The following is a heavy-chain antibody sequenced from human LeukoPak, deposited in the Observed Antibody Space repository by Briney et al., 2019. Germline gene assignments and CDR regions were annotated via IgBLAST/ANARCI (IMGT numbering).Heavy chain of an antibody. CDR2: IYIGGTT. J-gene: IGHJ4*02. CDR1: GFTVSSNY. CDR3: ARGDGYNFFDY. V-gene: IGHV3-53*01. Sequence: GGSLRLSCAASGFTVSSNYMSWVRQAPGKGLEWVSVIYIGGTTYYADSVQGRFTISRDNSKDTLYLQMNSLRAEDTAVYYCARGDGYNFFDYWGQGTLVTVSS. D-gene: IGHD5-24*01.